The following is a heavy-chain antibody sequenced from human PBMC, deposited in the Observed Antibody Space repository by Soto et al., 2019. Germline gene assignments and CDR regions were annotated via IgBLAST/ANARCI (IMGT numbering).Heavy chain of an antibody. D-gene: IGHD1-7*01. CDR1: GAYISYFS. CDR2: ITINGNT. J-gene: IGHJ1*01. CDR3: ARETGENWTYEAH. V-gene: IGHV4-4*07. Sequence: SETLYLTCRVSGAYISYFSWIWIRQPAGKGLEWIGRITINGNTQKNPSFKSRVTMSIDTSRNHFSLNLQSATAADTALYYCARETGENWTYEAHWGPATLVTVS.